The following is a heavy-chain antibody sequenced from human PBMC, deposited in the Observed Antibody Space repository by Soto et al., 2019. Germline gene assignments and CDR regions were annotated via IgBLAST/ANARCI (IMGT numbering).Heavy chain of an antibody. CDR2: ISGSGGST. CDR1: GFTFSSYA. CDR3: ASLSAGYCGGDCPPGADAFDI. Sequence: GGSLRLSCAASGFTFSSYAMSWVRQAPGKGLEWVSAISGSGGSTYYADSVKGRFTISRDNSKNTLYLQMNSLRAEDTAVYYCASLSAGYCGGDCPPGADAFDIWGQGTMVTVSS. D-gene: IGHD2-21*01. V-gene: IGHV3-23*01. J-gene: IGHJ3*02.